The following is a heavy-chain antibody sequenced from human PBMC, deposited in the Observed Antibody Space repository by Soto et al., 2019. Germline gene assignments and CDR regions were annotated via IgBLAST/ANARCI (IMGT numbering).Heavy chain of an antibody. D-gene: IGHD4-17*01. CDR1: GGSMSSSGYY. CDR2: IYYSGST. V-gene: IGHV4-39*01. CDR3: ARHVDYEYYFDY. J-gene: IGHJ4*02. Sequence: SETLSLTCTVSGGSMSSSGYYWGWIRQPPGKGLEWIGSIYYSGSTYYNSSLKSRVTISVDTSKNQFSLKLSSVTAADTAVYYCARHVDYEYYFDYWGQGTLVTVSS.